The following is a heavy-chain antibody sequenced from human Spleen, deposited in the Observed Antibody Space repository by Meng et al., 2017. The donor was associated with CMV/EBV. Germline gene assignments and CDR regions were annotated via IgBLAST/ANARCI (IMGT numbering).Heavy chain of an antibody. CDR2: INQDASRK. D-gene: IGHD6-13*01. CDR3: ARVAAARRGMDV. Sequence: GGSLRLTCAASEFTFSSLWRTWVRQAPGKGLEWVANINQDASRKNYVDSVKGRFPISRDKPKSSLFLQLNSLRAEDTAVYYCARVAAARRGMDVWGHGTTVTVSS. J-gene: IGHJ6*02. V-gene: IGHV3-7*04. CDR1: EFTFSSLW.